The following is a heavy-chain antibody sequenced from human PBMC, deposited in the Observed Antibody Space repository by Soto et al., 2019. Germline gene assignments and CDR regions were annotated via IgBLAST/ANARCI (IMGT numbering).Heavy chain of an antibody. V-gene: IGHV1-46*01. Sequence: SVKVSCKASGYTFINYYIHWVRQAPVQGLEWMAIINPSGGSTTYAQKFQGRVTVTRDRSTSTVYMDLSSLRSDDTAVYYCARGNNYYSGTYAKIDYWGQGTLVTVSS. D-gene: IGHD3-10*01. J-gene: IGHJ4*02. CDR1: GYTFINYY. CDR3: ARGNNYYSGTYAKIDY. CDR2: INPSGGST.